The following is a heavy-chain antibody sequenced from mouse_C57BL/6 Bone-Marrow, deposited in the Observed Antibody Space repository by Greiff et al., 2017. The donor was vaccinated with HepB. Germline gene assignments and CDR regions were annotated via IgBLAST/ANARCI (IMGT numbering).Heavy chain of an antibody. CDR1: GYAFSSSW. CDR2: IYPGDGGT. V-gene: IGHV1-82*01. J-gene: IGHJ2*01. CDR3: TRRDLLWDY. D-gene: IGHD2-1*01. Sequence: QVQLQQSGPELVKPGASVKISCKASGYAFSSSWMNWVKQRPGKGLEWIGRIYPGDGGTNYNGKFKGKATLTADKSSSTAYMQLSSLTSEDSAVYYCTRRDLLWDYWGQGTTLTVSS.